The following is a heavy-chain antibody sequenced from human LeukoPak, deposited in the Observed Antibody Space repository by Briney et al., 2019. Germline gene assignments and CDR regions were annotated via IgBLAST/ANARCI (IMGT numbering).Heavy chain of an antibody. Sequence: PSETLSLTCTVSGGSIRSNYWSWIRQPPGKGLEWIGYMYYSGSTNYNPSLKSRVTISVDTSKNQFALKLSSVTAADTAVYYCARGGRSYYYMDVWGKGTTVTVSS. V-gene: IGHV4-59*01. CDR3: ARGGRSYYYMDV. J-gene: IGHJ6*03. CDR1: GGSIRSNY. CDR2: MYYSGST.